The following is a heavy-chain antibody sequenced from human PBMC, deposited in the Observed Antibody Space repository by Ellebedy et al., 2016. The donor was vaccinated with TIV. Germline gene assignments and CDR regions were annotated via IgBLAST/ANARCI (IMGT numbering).Heavy chain of an antibody. CDR2: ILYDGSDQ. D-gene: IGHD3-10*01. CDR3: VKSEDYYGSGTYQNAY. CDR1: GFTFSGYW. V-gene: IGHV3-30*18. J-gene: IGHJ4*02. Sequence: PGGSLRLSCAASGFTFSGYWMSWVRQAPGKGLEWVAVILYDGSDQYYADSVKGRFSISRDNSRNTLYLQMNSLRLEDTAVYYCVKSEDYYGSGTYQNAYWGQGTLVTVSS.